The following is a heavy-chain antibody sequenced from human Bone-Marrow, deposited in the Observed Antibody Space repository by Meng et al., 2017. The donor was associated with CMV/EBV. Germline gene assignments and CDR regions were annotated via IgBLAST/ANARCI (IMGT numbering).Heavy chain of an antibody. D-gene: IGHD3-3*01. CDR2: TNHSGST. V-gene: IGHV4-34*01. J-gene: IGHJ6*02. CDR1: GGSFSGYY. Sequence: SETLSLTCAVNGGSFSGYYWRWIRQPPGKGLEWIGETNHSGSTNYNPSLKSRVTISVDTSKNQFSLKLSSVTAADTAVYYCASLPSGLYDFWSGPYYYGMDVWGQGTTVTVSS. CDR3: ASLPSGLYDFWSGPYYYGMDV.